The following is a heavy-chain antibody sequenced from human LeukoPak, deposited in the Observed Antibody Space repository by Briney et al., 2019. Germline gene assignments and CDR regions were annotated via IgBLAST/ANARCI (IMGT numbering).Heavy chain of an antibody. J-gene: IGHJ4*02. Sequence: SETLSLTCAVYGGSFSGHYWTWIRQAPGKGLEWIGESTHTGSTNYNPSLKSRVTISVDTSKNQFSLKLTSVSAADTAVYHCARGRTGAAALGFWGPGTLVTVSS. V-gene: IGHV4-34*01. D-gene: IGHD2-2*01. CDR1: GGSFSGHY. CDR2: STHTGST. CDR3: ARGRTGAAALGF.